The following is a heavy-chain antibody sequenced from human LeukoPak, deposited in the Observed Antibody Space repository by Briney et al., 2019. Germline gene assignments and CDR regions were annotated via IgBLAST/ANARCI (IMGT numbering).Heavy chain of an antibody. CDR1: GCTFDDYG. V-gene: IGHV3-20*04. J-gene: IGHJ4*02. CDR2: ISWNGGNT. D-gene: IGHD2-8*01. Sequence: GETLTLSCTASGCTFDDYGMSWVRQAPGKGLEWVSGISWNGGNTGYADSVKGRFTISRDNAKSSLFLQVNSLRADDTAFYYCTREGIYCVNGVCYLDYWGQGTLVTVSS. CDR3: TREGIYCVNGVCYLDY.